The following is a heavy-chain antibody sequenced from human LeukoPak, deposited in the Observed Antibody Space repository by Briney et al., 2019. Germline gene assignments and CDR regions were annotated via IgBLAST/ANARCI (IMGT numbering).Heavy chain of an antibody. J-gene: IGHJ6*02. CDR2: ISGSGGST. Sequence: ETLSLTCAVYGGSFSGYYWSWVRQAPGKGLEWVSAISGSGGSTYYADSVKGRFTISRDNSKNTLYLQMNSLRAEDTAVYYCAKDRGYYGSGSSTNYYYYYGMDVWGQGTTVTVSS. V-gene: IGHV3-23*01. CDR3: AKDRGYYGSGSSTNYYYYYGMDV. CDR1: GGSFSGYY. D-gene: IGHD3-10*01.